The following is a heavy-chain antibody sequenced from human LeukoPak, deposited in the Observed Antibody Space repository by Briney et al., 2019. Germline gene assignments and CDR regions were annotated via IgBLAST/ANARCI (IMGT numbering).Heavy chain of an antibody. V-gene: IGHV3-33*01. D-gene: IGHD5-24*01. Sequence: PGRSLRLSCAASGFIFSSYAMHWVRQAPGKGLEWVAVLWYDGSNKYYADSVKGRFTISRDNSKNTLYLQMNSLRVEDTAVYYCSRGIDGYDSIVDYWGQGTLVTVSS. CDR1: GFIFSSYA. J-gene: IGHJ4*02. CDR2: LWYDGSNK. CDR3: SRGIDGYDSIVDY.